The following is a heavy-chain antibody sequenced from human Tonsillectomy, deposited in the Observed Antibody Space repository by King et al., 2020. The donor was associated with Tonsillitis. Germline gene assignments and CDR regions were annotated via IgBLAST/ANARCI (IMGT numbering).Heavy chain of an antibody. V-gene: IGHV4-4*07. CDR3: AREGIVGATTYFDY. Sequence: QLQESGPGLVKPSETLSLTCTVSGGSISSYYWSWIRQPAGKGLEWIGRIYTSGSTYYNPSLKSRVTMSVDTSKNQFSLKMRSVTAADTAVYYCAREGIVGATTYFDYWGQGTLVTVSS. J-gene: IGHJ4*02. CDR2: IYTSGST. D-gene: IGHD1-26*01. CDR1: GGSISSYY.